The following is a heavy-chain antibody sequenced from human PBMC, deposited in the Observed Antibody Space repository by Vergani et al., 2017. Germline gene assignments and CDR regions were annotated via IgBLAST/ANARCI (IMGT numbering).Heavy chain of an antibody. CDR1: GGTFSSYA. CDR3: AGNSNSDGMDV. J-gene: IGHJ6*02. CDR2: IIPIFGTA. D-gene: IGHD2/OR15-2a*01. Sequence: QVKLVQSAAEVKKPGSSVKVSCKASGGTFSSYAISWVRQAPGQGLEWMGRIIPIFGTANYAQKFQGRVTITPDECTSTAYMQLSSLRCEDTAVYYCAGNSNSDGMDVGSQGTTVTVSS. V-gene: IGHV1-69*13.